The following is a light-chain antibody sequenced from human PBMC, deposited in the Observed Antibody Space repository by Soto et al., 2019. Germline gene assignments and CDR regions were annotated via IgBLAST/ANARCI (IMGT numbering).Light chain of an antibody. V-gene: IGKV3-20*01. CDR3: QQYGSSGT. J-gene: IGKJ1*01. CDR1: QSVTGSS. Sequence: ETVLTQSPDTLSLSPGDRATLSCRASQSVTGSSLAWYQQKPGQAPRLLIYGASNRATGIPDRFSGSGSGTDFTLTISRLEPEDFAVYYCQQYGSSGTFGQGTKVDIK. CDR2: GAS.